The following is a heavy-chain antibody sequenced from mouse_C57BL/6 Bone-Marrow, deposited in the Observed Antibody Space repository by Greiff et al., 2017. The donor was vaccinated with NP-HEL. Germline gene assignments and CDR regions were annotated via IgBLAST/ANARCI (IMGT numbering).Heavy chain of an antibody. CDR3: ARWGFNWEFAY. CDR2: IYPRSGNT. D-gene: IGHD4-1*01. V-gene: IGHV1-81*01. CDR1: GYTFTSYG. J-gene: IGHJ3*01. Sequence: QVQLKESGAELARPGASVKLSCKASGYTFTSYGISWVKQRTGQGLEWIGEIYPRSGNTYYNEKFKGKATLTADKSSSTAYMELRSLTSEDSAVYFCARWGFNWEFAYWGQGTLVTVSA.